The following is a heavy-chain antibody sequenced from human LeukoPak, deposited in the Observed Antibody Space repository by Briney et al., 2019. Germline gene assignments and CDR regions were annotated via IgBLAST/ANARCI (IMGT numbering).Heavy chain of an antibody. J-gene: IGHJ4*02. CDR2: INPNSGGT. Sequence: ASVKVSCKASGYTFTSYYMHWVRQAPGQGLEWMGWINPNSGGTNYAQKFQGRVTMTRDTSISTAYMELSRLRSDDTAVYYCARNLVRAVTTVTFFDGGLDYWGQGTLVTVSS. D-gene: IGHD4-17*01. CDR1: GYTFTSYY. V-gene: IGHV1-2*02. CDR3: ARNLVRAVTTVTFFDGGLDY.